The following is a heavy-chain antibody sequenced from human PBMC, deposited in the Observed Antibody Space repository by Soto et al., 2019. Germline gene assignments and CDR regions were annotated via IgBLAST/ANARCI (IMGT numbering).Heavy chain of an antibody. CDR1: GFTFSNAA. Sequence: EVQLLESGGGLVKPGGSLRLSCAASGFTFSNAAMNWVRQAPGKGLEWVGRLKSKTDGGTTDYAAPVKGRVTNSRDDSKNPMYLQMNSLKTVDTGVYYCTTQYQVQEGMDVWGQGTTVTVSS. CDR2: LKSKTDGGTT. CDR3: TTQYQVQEGMDV. V-gene: IGHV3-15*07. J-gene: IGHJ6*02. D-gene: IGHD2-2*01.